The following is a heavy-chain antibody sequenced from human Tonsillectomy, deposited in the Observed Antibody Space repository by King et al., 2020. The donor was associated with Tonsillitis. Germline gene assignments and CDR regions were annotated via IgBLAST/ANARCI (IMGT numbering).Heavy chain of an antibody. CDR2: IYTSGST. V-gene: IGHV4-61*02. D-gene: IGHD3-3*01. CDR3: ARGPSSDFWSGCPNWFDP. Sequence: QLQESGPGLVTPSQTLSLTCTVSGGSISSGSYYWSWIRQPAGKGLEWIGRIYTSGSTNYNPSLKSRVTMSVDTSKNQFSLKLSSVTAADTAVYYCARGPSSDFWSGCPNWFDPWGPGTLVTVSS. CDR1: GGSISSGSYY. J-gene: IGHJ5*02.